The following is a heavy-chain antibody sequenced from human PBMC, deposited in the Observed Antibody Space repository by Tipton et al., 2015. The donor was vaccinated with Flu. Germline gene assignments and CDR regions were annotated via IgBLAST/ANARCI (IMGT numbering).Heavy chain of an antibody. D-gene: IGHD2-2*01. V-gene: IGHV3-30*02. CDR2: IRYDGSNQ. Sequence: QVQLVQSGGGVVQPGGSLRLSCEASGFTFNRFGMHWVRQAPGKGLEWVAFIRYDGSNQHYADSVKGRFTISRDNSRNTVHLQMSSLRAEDTAVYYCAKVGGIVVVPNEKYAMDVWGQGITVTVSS. CDR1: GFTFNRFG. CDR3: AKVGGIVVVPNEKYAMDV. J-gene: IGHJ6*02.